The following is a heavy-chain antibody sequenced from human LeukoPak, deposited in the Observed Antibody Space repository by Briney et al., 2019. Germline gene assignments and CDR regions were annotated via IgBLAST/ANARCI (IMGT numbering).Heavy chain of an antibody. CDR1: GASISSSSYY. CDR3: ARDRLCCDL. V-gene: IGHV4-39*07. J-gene: IGHJ5*02. D-gene: IGHD2-21*01. Sequence: SETLSLTCTVSGASISSSSYYWGWIRPPPGKGLEWIGSIYYSGSTYYNPSLTSRLTISVDTSKNQFSLKLSSVTAAAPAVYYCARDRLCCDLWGQGPRVTVSS. CDR2: IYYSGST.